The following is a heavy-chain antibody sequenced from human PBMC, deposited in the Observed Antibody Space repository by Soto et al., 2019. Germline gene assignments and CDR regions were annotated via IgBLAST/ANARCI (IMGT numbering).Heavy chain of an antibody. Sequence: GESLKISCKGSGYSFTSYWIGWVRQMPGKGLEWMGIIYPGDSDTGYSPSFQGQVTISADKSISTAYLQWSSLKASDTAMYYCARQGYSSGWYTSWNAFDIWGQGTMVTVSS. V-gene: IGHV5-51*01. J-gene: IGHJ3*02. D-gene: IGHD6-19*01. CDR3: ARQGYSSGWYTSWNAFDI. CDR1: GYSFTSYW. CDR2: IYPGDSDT.